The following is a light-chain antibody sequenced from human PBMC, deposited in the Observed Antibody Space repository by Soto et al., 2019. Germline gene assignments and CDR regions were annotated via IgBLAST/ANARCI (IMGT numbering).Light chain of an antibody. V-gene: IGKV3-20*01. CDR3: QHYVTSLTT. CDR1: QSVTSNY. J-gene: IGKJ5*01. Sequence: IVLTHSPGTLSLSPGERATLSCGASQSVTSNYLAWYQQKPGQAPRLLIFGASIRVTGIPDRFIGSGSGTDFTLTISRLEPEDFAVYYCQHYVTSLTTFGQGTRLEIK. CDR2: GAS.